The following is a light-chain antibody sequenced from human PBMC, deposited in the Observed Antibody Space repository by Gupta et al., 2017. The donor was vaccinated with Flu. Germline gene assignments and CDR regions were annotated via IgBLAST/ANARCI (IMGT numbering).Light chain of an antibody. V-gene: IGLV6-57*01. CDR3: QYYDSTHWV. CDR1: SSSIASNI. CDR2: DDG. J-gene: IGLJ3*02. Sequence: SSSIASNIVQWYQQQPGRSPAPVIYDDGQRPSGVPDRFSGSIDGTSNTASLTISGVRAEDEADYYWQYYDSTHWVFGGGTKLTVL.